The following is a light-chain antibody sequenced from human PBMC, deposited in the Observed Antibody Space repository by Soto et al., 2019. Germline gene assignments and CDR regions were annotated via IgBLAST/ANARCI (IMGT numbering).Light chain of an antibody. CDR2: DFS. V-gene: IGLV2-14*01. CDR3: SSYTSSSTYVV. Sequence: QSALTQPASVSGSPGQSITISCTGTSSDVGGYNYVSWYQQHPGKAPKLMINDFSNRPSGVSNRFSGSKSGNTAPLTISGLQAEDEADYYCSSYTSSSTYVVFGGGTKLTVL. CDR1: SSDVGGYNY. J-gene: IGLJ2*01.